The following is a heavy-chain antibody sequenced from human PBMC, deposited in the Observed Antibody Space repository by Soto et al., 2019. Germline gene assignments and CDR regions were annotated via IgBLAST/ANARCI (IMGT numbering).Heavy chain of an antibody. CDR1: GGSISSYH. CDR2: VYNSGST. J-gene: IGHJ6*03. Sequence: QVQLQESGPGLVKPSETLSLTCTVSGGSISSYHWSWIRQPPGKGLEWIGEVYNSGSTNYNPSLKNRVTISAATSKNHLSLSLSSVTAADTAVYFCAIEMGYCTTTSCHAGPLYYYMDVWGKGTTVTVSS. D-gene: IGHD2-2*01. V-gene: IGHV4-59*01. CDR3: AIEMGYCTTTSCHAGPLYYYMDV.